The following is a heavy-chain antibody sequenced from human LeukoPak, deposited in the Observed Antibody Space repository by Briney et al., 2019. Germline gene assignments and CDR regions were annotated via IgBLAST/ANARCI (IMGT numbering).Heavy chain of an antibody. D-gene: IGHD2-15*01. CDR2: ISGSGGRT. V-gene: IGHV3-23*01. Sequence: GGSLRLSCAASGFTFSSYVMSWVRQAPGKGLEWVSAISGSGGRTYYADSVKGRFTISRDNSKNTLYLQMNSLRAEDTAVYYCASIVVVVAARFDPWGQGTLVTVSS. CDR3: ASIVVVVAARFDP. J-gene: IGHJ5*02. CDR1: GFTFSSYV.